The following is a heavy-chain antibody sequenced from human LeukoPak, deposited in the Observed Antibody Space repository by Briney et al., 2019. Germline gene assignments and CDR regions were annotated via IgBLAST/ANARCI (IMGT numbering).Heavy chain of an antibody. V-gene: IGHV1-18*01. Sequence: ASVKVSCKASGYTFTSYGISWVRQAPGQGLEWMGWISAYSGNTNYAQKLQGRVTMTTDTSTSTAYMELRSLRSDDTAVYYCARVVITIFAVVPWYFDYWGQGTLVTVSS. D-gene: IGHD3-3*01. J-gene: IGHJ4*02. CDR1: GYTFTSYG. CDR3: ARVVITIFAVVPWYFDY. CDR2: ISAYSGNT.